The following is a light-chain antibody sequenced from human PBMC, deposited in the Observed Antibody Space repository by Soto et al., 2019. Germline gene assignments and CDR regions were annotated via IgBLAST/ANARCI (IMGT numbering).Light chain of an antibody. CDR2: DAS. J-gene: IGKJ3*01. Sequence: EIVLTQSPATLSLSPGERATLSCGASQSLSSSYLAWYQQKPGLAPRLLIYDASSRATGIPDRFSGSGSGTDFTLTIRRLEPEDFAVYYCQQYGSSPFTFGPGTKVDIK. V-gene: IGKV3D-20*01. CDR3: QQYGSSPFT. CDR1: QSLSSSY.